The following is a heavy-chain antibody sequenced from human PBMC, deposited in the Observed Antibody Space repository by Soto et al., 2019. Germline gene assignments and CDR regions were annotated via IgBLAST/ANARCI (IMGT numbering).Heavy chain of an antibody. CDR3: ASGASRWYPYFFDS. Sequence: QAQVVQSGAEVRKPGSSVKLSCKASEGTFNSYAIAWVRQAPGQGLEWMGGIIPYYNTLNYAQKFQGRVTITADDSTNTVYMELSSLRSVDTAVYFCASGASRWYPYFFDSWAQGTLVTVSS. CDR2: IIPYYNTL. D-gene: IGHD6-13*01. J-gene: IGHJ4*02. CDR1: EGTFNSYA. V-gene: IGHV1-69*01.